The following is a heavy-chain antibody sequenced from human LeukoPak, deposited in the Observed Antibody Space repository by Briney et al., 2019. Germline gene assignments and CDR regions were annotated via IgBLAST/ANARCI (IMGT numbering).Heavy chain of an antibody. CDR1: GFTLSSYG. D-gene: IGHD3-10*01. J-gene: IGHJ4*02. CDR3: ARDRRRYYGSGSYWADY. Sequence: GRSLRLSCAASGFTLSSYGMHWVRQAPGEGLEWVAVIWYDGSNKYYADSVKGRFTISRDNSKNTLYLQMNSLRAEDTAVYYCARDRRRYYGSGSYWADYWGQGTLVTVSS. V-gene: IGHV3-33*01. CDR2: IWYDGSNK.